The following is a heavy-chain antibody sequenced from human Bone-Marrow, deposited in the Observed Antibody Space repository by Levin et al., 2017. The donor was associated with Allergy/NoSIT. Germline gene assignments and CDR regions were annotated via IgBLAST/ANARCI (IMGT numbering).Heavy chain of an antibody. CDR1: GFTLSDYY. J-gene: IGHJ4*02. CDR2: TKHKPESYTT. CDR3: ARGVSGPYSAFDY. Sequence: GESLKISCAASGFTLSDYYMDWVRQAPGKGLEWVGRTKHKPESYTTEYAASVKGRFTISRDDSRSSLYLQMSSLTAEDTAVYFCARGVSGPYSAFDYWGQGTLVTVSS. D-gene: IGHD2-21*01. V-gene: IGHV3-72*01.